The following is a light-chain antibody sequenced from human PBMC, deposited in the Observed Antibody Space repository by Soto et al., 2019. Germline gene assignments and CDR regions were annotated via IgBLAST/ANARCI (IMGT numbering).Light chain of an antibody. Sequence: EIVMTQSPSTLSVSPGERATLSCRASQSVGSYLAWYQQKPGQAPRLLIYGASTRATGIPARFSGSGSGTNFTLTISSLQSEDFAVYYCQQYNSWPLFGGGTKVDIK. V-gene: IGKV3-15*01. CDR3: QQYNSWPL. CDR2: GAS. J-gene: IGKJ4*01. CDR1: QSVGSY.